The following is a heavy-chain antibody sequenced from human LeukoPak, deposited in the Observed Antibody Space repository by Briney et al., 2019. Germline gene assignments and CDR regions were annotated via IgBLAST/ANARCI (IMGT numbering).Heavy chain of an antibody. J-gene: IGHJ4*02. Sequence: GGSLRLSCAASGFTFTTYWMSWVRQAPGKWPEWVANIGQDGGEKYYVDSVKGRFTISRDNAENSLFLQMDSLRDEDTAAYYCARDPGIAAAGTVGYFDSWGQGILVTVSS. D-gene: IGHD6-13*01. CDR3: ARDPGIAAAGTVGYFDS. CDR1: GFTFTTYW. V-gene: IGHV3-7*01. CDR2: IGQDGGEK.